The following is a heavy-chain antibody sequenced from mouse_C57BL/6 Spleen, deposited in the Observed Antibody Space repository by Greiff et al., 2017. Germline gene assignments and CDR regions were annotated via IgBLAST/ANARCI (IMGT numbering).Heavy chain of an antibody. J-gene: IGHJ2*01. CDR3: AGGHYGNPYYFDY. CDR1: GFTFSDYY. V-gene: IGHV5-12*01. Sequence: EVKLVESGGGLVQPGGSLKLSCAASGFTFSDYYMYWVRQTPEKRLEWVAYISNGGGSTYYPDTVKGRFTISRDNAKNTLYLQMSRLKSEDTAMYYCAGGHYGNPYYFDYWGQGTTVTVSS. CDR2: ISNGGGST. D-gene: IGHD2-1*01.